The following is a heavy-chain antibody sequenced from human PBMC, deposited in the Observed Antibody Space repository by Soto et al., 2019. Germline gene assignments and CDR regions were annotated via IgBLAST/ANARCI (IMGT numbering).Heavy chain of an antibody. CDR3: ARGVCSGCYNSDY. J-gene: IGHJ4*02. D-gene: IGHD6-19*01. CDR2: IYAGNGNT. Sequence: QVQLVQSGAEVKKPGASVKVSCRASGYTFTNYAVHWVRQPPGQRLEWMGWIYAGNGNTEYSQKFQGRVTITRDSSASTVYMEVSGLRSEDTAVYFCARGVCSGCYNSDYWGQGTLVTVSS. V-gene: IGHV1-3*01. CDR1: GYTFTNYA.